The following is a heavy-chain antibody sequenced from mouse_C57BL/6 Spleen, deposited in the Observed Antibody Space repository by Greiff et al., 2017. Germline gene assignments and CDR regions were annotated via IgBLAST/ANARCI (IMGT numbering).Heavy chain of an antibody. CDR3: ARYGTGAMDY. D-gene: IGHD4-1*01. Sequence: VKLVESGPELVKPGASVKISCKASGYAFSSSWMNWVKQRPGKGLEWIGRIYPGDGDTNYNGKFKGKATLTADKSSSTAYMQLSSLTSEDSAVYFCARYGTGAMDYWGQGTSVTVSS. J-gene: IGHJ4*01. CDR1: GYAFSSSW. CDR2: IYPGDGDT. V-gene: IGHV1-82*01.